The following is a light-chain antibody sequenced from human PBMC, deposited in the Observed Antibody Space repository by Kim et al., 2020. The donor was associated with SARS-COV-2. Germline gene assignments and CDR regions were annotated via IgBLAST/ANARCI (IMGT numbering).Light chain of an antibody. CDR1: QSVSSN. Sequence: VSPGESATLSCRASQSVSSNFAWYQQKPGQAPRLLIYGASTRATGIPARFSGSGSGTEFTLTISSLQSEDFAVYYCQQYNKWPLTFGGGTKVDIK. CDR3: QQYNKWPLT. V-gene: IGKV3-15*01. J-gene: IGKJ4*01. CDR2: GAS.